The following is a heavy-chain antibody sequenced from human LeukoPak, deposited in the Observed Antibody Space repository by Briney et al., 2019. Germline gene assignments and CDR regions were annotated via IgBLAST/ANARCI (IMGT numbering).Heavy chain of an antibody. CDR1: GFTFDDYA. CDR3: AKDIQGSGWTESGFDH. Sequence: GRSLRLSCVASGFTFDDYALHWVRQVPGKGLEWVSHISWNSVSIGYADSVKGRFTISRDNAKNSLYLQMNSLRVEDTGFYYCAKDIQGSGWTESGFDHWGQGTLVTVSS. J-gene: IGHJ4*02. CDR2: ISWNSVSI. V-gene: IGHV3-9*01. D-gene: IGHD6-19*01.